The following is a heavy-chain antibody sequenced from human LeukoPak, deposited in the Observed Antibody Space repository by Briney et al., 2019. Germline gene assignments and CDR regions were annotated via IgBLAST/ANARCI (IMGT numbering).Heavy chain of an antibody. CDR3: AKLMVRGADDAFDI. CDR1: GFTFDDYA. J-gene: IGHJ3*02. D-gene: IGHD3-10*01. V-gene: IGHV3-9*03. Sequence: GGSLRLSRAASGFTFDDYAMHWVRQAPGKGLEWVSGISWNSGSIGYADSVKGRFTISRDNAKNSLYLQMNSLRAEDMALYYCAKLMVRGADDAFDIWGQGTMVTVSS. CDR2: ISWNSGSI.